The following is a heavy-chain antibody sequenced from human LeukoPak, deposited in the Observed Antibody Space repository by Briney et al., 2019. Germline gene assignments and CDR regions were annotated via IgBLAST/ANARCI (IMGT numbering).Heavy chain of an antibody. CDR3: ARDKGIQLWPTYFDY. V-gene: IGHV3-48*03. Sequence: GGALRLSCAASGFTFSSYEMNWVRQAPGKGVERVSYISSSGSTIYYADSVKGRFTISRDNAKNSLYLQMNGLRAEDTAVYYCARDKGIQLWPTYFDYWGQGTLVTVSS. CDR2: ISSSGSTI. D-gene: IGHD5-18*01. J-gene: IGHJ4*02. CDR1: GFTFSSYE.